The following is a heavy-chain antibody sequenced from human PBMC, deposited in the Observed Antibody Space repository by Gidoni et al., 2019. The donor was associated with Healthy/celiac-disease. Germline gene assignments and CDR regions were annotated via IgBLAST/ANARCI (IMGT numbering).Heavy chain of an antibody. CDR1: GFTFSSYS. CDR2: ISSSSSTI. V-gene: IGHV3-48*01. CDR3: AREAPGEYSSSWSPVYYGMDV. D-gene: IGHD6-13*01. Sequence: EVQLVESGGGLVQPGGSLRLSCAASGFTFSSYSMNWVRQAPGKGLEWVSYISSSSSTIYYADSVKGRFTISRDNAKNSLYLQMNSLRAEDTAVYYCAREAPGEYSSSWSPVYYGMDVWGQGTTVTVSS. J-gene: IGHJ6*02.